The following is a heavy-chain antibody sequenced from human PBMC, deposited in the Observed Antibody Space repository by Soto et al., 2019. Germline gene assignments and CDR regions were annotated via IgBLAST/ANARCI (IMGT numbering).Heavy chain of an antibody. CDR3: TTDWDYYDSKGGPY. J-gene: IGHJ4*02. CDR1: VFTFSNAW. D-gene: IGHD3-22*01. CDR2: IKGKTDGGTT. Sequence: PWWSPRLSCAASVFTFSNAWMSWFRQAPGKGLEWVGRIKGKTDGGTTDYAAPVKGRFTISRDDSKNTLYLQMNSLKTEHTAVYYCTTDWDYYDSKGGPYWGQGTLVTVSS. V-gene: IGHV3-15*01.